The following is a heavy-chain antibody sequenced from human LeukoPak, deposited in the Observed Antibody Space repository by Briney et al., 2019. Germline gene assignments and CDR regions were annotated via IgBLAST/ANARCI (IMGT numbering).Heavy chain of an antibody. J-gene: IGHJ4*02. CDR1: GYTFTSFV. CDR3: VRGGTVVDTANPFDF. D-gene: IGHD5-18*01. CDR2: TSAFNGNT. Sequence: APVKVSCKASGYTFTSFVISWVRQAPGQGLEWMGWTSAFNGNTNYAQKLQGRITMTTDTSTSTVYMELRSLRSDDTAVYYCVRGGTVVDTANPFDFWGQGTLVTVSS. V-gene: IGHV1-18*01.